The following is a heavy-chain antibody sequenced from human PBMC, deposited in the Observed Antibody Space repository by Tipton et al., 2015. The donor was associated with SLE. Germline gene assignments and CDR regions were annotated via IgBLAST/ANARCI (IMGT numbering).Heavy chain of an antibody. CDR3: ARLSWPEDY. Sequence: TLSLTCTVSGGSISSSTYYWGWIRQPPGKGLEWIGSIYYSGSTYSNPSLKSRVTISVDTSKNQFSLKLSSVTAADTAVYYCARLSWPEDYWGQGTLVTVSS. V-gene: IGHV4-39*07. CDR2: IYYSGST. CDR1: GGSISSSTYY. D-gene: IGHD6-13*01. J-gene: IGHJ4*02.